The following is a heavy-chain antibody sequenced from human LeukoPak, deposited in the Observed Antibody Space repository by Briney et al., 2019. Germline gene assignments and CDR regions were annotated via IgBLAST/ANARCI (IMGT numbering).Heavy chain of an antibody. D-gene: IGHD3-3*01. Sequence: PGGSLRLSCAASGFTSDDYGMSWVRQAPGKGLEWVSGINWNGGSTGYADSVKGRFTISRDNAKNSLYLQMNSLRAEDTALYYCAREKEDYDFWSGHTSTHYYYYMDVWGKGTTVTVSS. CDR2: INWNGGST. CDR3: AREKEDYDFWSGHTSTHYYYYMDV. V-gene: IGHV3-20*04. CDR1: GFTSDDYG. J-gene: IGHJ6*03.